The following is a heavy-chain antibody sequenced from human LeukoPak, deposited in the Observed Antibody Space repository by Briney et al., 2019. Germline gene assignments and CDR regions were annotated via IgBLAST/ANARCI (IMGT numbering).Heavy chain of an antibody. J-gene: IGHJ4*02. CDR3: ARGGKVRCLEWLPHDY. CDR1: GYTFTGYY. D-gene: IGHD3-3*01. CDR2: INPNSGGT. Sequence: ASVTVSCTASGYTFTGYYMHLVRQAPGQGLEWMGWINPNSGGTNYAQKFQGRVTMTRDTSISTAYMELSRLRSDDTAVYYCARGGKVRCLEWLPHDYWGQGTLVTVSS. V-gene: IGHV1-2*02.